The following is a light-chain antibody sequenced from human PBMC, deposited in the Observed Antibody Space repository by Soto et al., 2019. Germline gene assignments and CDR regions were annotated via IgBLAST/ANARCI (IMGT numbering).Light chain of an antibody. J-gene: IGLJ1*01. Sequence: QSVLSQPSSVSWTTGQSITISCTGTSSDVGAYNYVSWYQQYPCKAPKLIIYDVSNRPSGVSCRFSGSKSGNTASLTISELQAEDEADYYCNSYAGTSYVFGTGTKVTVL. CDR3: NSYAGTSYV. V-gene: IGLV2-14*01. CDR1: SSDVGAYNY. CDR2: DVS.